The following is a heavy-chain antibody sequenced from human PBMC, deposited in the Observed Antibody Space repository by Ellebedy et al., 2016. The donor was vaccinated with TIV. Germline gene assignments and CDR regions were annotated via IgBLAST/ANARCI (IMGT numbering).Heavy chain of an antibody. Sequence: SETLSLXCTVSGGSISSYYWSWIRQPPGKGLEWIGYIYYSGSTNYNPSLKSRVTISVDTSKNQFSLKLSSVTAADTAVYYCARSTIAAAGNWFDPWGQGTLVTVSS. CDR3: ARSTIAAAGNWFDP. CDR1: GGSISSYY. V-gene: IGHV4-59*01. J-gene: IGHJ5*02. CDR2: IYYSGST. D-gene: IGHD6-13*01.